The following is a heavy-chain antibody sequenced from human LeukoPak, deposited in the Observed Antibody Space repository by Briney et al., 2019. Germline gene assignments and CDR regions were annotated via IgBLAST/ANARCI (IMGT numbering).Heavy chain of an antibody. CDR3: KSGGAAPGSFDN. CDR1: GFTFSDYW. Sequence: GGSLRLSCAASGFTFSDYWMSWMRQAPGKGLEWVANIKYDGDEEYYVDSVKGRFTISRDNAKSSLYLQLNSLRVEDTAVYYCKSGGAAPGSFDNWGQGTLVTVSP. V-gene: IGHV3-7*01. CDR2: IKYDGDEE. D-gene: IGHD6-13*01. J-gene: IGHJ4*02.